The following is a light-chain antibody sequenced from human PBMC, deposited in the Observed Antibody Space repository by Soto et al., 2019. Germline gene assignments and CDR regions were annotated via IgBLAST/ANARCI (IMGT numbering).Light chain of an antibody. CDR1: QSVSSSY. Sequence: EVVLTQSPGTLSLYPGERATLSCRASQSVSSSYLAWYEQKPGQAPRLLIYGASSRATGIPDRFSGSGSGADFTVTISRLEPEDFAVYYCQQYGSSPLFTFGPGTKVDIK. CDR2: GAS. CDR3: QQYGSSPLFT. J-gene: IGKJ3*01. V-gene: IGKV3-20*01.